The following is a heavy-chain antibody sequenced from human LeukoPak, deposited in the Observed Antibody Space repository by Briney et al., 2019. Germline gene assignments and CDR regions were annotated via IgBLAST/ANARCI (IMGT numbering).Heavy chain of an antibody. CDR1: GFTVSNDY. CDR2: IYSGGDA. Sequence: PGGSLRLSCAASGFTVSNDYITWVRQAPGKGLEWVSIIYSGGDAYYADSVKGRFTISRDNSKNTVFLQMESLRVEDTAVYFCSRDRGISGEWGQGTLVTVSS. D-gene: IGHD1-14*01. V-gene: IGHV3-66*01. J-gene: IGHJ4*02. CDR3: SRDRGISGE.